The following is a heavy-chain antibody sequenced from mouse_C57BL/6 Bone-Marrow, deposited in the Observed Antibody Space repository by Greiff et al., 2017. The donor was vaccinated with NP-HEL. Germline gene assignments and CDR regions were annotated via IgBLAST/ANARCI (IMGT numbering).Heavy chain of an antibody. CDR3: ARGGYYGSSRGFAY. D-gene: IGHD1-1*01. Sequence: QVQLQQPGAELVRPGSSVKLSCKASGYTFTSYWMHWVKQRPIQGLEWIGNIDPSDSETHYNQKFKDKATLTADKSSSTAYMQLSSLTSEDSAVYYCARGGYYGSSRGFAYWGQGTLVTVSA. J-gene: IGHJ3*01. V-gene: IGHV1-52*01. CDR1: GYTFTSYW. CDR2: IDPSDSET.